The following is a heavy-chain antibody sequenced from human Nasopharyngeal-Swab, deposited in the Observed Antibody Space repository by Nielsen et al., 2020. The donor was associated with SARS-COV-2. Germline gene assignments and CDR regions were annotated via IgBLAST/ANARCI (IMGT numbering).Heavy chain of an antibody. CDR3: ARGISCSVY. J-gene: IGHJ4*02. CDR2: IYSGGST. Sequence: VRQAAGKGLEWGSVIYSGGSTYYADSVKGRFTISRDNSKNTLYLQMNSLRAEDTAVYYCARGISCSVYWGQGTLVTVSS. V-gene: IGHV3-53*01. D-gene: IGHD2-15*01.